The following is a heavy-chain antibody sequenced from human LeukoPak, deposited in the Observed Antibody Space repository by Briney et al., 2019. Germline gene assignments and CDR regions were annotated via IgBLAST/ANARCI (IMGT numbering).Heavy chain of an antibody. V-gene: IGHV3-23*01. D-gene: IGHD3-16*02. CDR2: ISGSGGST. CDR3: ATYDYVWGRYRLAQSDY. Sequence: PGGSLRLSCAATGFTSVNYAMSWVRQAPGKGLEWVSAISGSGGSTYYADSVKGRFTISRDNSKNTLHLQMNSLRAGDTAIYYCATYDYVWGRYRLAQSDYWGQGTLVTVSS. J-gene: IGHJ4*02. CDR1: GFTSVNYA.